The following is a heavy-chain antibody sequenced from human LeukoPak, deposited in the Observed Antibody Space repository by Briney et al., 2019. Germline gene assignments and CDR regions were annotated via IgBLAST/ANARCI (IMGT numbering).Heavy chain of an antibody. Sequence: ASVKVSCKASGYSFTDYYVHWVRQAPGQGLEWMGWINPNSGGTSSAQKFQGRVTMTRDTSITTVYMEVSWLTSDDTAIYYCARADRLHGGPYLIGPWGQGTLVTVSS. CDR2: INPNSGGT. CDR1: GYSFTDYY. D-gene: IGHD2-21*01. V-gene: IGHV1-2*02. J-gene: IGHJ5*02. CDR3: ARADRLHGGPYLIGP.